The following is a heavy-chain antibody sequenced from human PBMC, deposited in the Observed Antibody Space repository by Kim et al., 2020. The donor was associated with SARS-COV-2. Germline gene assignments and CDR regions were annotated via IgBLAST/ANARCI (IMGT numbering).Heavy chain of an antibody. J-gene: IGHJ6*03. CDR2: INHSGST. D-gene: IGHD2-2*01. CDR3: ARGWVVPAAETNNYYYMDV. Sequence: SETLSLTCAVYGGSFSGYYWSWIRQPPGKGLEWIGEINHSGSTNYNPSLKSRVTISVDTSKNQFSLKLSSVTAADTAVYYCARGWVVPAAETNNYYYMDV. CDR1: GGSFSGYY. V-gene: IGHV4-34*01.